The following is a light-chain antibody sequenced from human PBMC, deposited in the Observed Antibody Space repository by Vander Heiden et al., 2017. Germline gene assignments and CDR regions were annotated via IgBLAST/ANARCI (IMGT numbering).Light chain of an antibody. J-gene: IGKJ4*01. CDR1: QDINNY. V-gene: IGKV1-33*01. CDR2: DVS. Sequence: RMSEAPASLSESVGDRVTITCQASQDINNYLNWFKQKAGKAPKLLIYDVSNLETFFSSRFRGSRFVTDCTFTISGSHLEVAAPYYCQQEDDIPRALSFGGGTKVEI. CDR3: QQEDDIPRALS.